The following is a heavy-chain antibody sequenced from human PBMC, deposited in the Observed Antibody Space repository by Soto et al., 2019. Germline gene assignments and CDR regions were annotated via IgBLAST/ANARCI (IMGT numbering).Heavy chain of an antibody. V-gene: IGHV3-30*18. D-gene: IGHD1-26*01. CDR2: VSYDGSKT. Sequence: QVQLVESGGGVVQPGRSLRLSCAASGFSFSSYGMHWVRQAPGKGLEWVAYVSYDGSKTYYADSVEGRFSISRDNSQNTVFLQMNSLRTEDTAMYFCAKDQSGGERFDPWGQGTLVTVSS. J-gene: IGHJ5*02. CDR3: AKDQSGGERFDP. CDR1: GFSFSSYG.